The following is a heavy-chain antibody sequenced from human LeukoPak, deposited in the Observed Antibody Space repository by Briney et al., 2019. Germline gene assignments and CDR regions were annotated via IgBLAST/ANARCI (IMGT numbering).Heavy chain of an antibody. CDR2: INPNSGGT. J-gene: IGHJ4*02. Sequence: ASVKVSCKASGYTFTGYYMHWVRQTPGQGLEWMGWINPNSGGTNYAQKFQGRVTMTRDTSINTAYMELSRLRSDDTAVYYCARDLRFLEWSPQYYFDYWGQGTLVTVSS. CDR1: GYTFTGYY. CDR3: ARDLRFLEWSPQYYFDY. D-gene: IGHD3-3*01. V-gene: IGHV1-2*02.